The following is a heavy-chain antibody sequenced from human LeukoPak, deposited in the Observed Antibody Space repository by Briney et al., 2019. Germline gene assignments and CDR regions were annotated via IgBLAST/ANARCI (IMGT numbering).Heavy chain of an antibody. V-gene: IGHV3-23*01. Sequence: GGSLRLSCAASGFTFSSYAMSWVRQAPGKGLEWVSAISGSGGSTYYADSMKGRFTISRDNSKNTLYLQMNSLRAEDTAVYYCAKLGLRYFDWLTRWGQGTLVTVSS. CDR1: GFTFSSYA. J-gene: IGHJ4*02. CDR3: AKLGLRYFDWLTR. CDR2: ISGSGGST. D-gene: IGHD3-9*01.